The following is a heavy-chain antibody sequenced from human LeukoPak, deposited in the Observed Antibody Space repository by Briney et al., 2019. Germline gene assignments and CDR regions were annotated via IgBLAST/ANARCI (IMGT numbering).Heavy chain of an antibody. CDR3: ARNGMAVAPTPWD. CDR1: GFAFSSFW. Sequence: GGPLRLSCAASGFAFSSFWETWARQSPGKGLEWVANIKQDGSEVYYVDSVKGRFTVSRDNAKKSLYLQMKSLRAEDTAVYYCARNGMAVAPTPWDWGQGTLVTVSS. J-gene: IGHJ4*02. D-gene: IGHD6-19*01. V-gene: IGHV3-7*05. CDR2: IKQDGSEV.